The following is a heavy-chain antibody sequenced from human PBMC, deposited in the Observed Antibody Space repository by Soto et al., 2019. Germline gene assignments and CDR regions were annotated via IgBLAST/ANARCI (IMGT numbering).Heavy chain of an antibody. J-gene: IGHJ4*02. CDR3: VTGYHSDY. CDR2: IKKDGSEK. V-gene: IGHV3-7*03. Sequence: HPVVSLKLSCEASGIRTSSYWMGWVRQAPGRGLEWVASIKKDGSEKYYMDSLKGRFTISRDNALNSLYLQMNSLRAEDTAVYFCVTGYHSDYWGQGTLVTVSS. CDR1: GIRTSSYW. D-gene: IGHD5-18*01.